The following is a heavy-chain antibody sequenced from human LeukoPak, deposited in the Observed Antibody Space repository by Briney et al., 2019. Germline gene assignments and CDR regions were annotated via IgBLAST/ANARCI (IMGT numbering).Heavy chain of an antibody. D-gene: IGHD6-6*01. J-gene: IGHJ5*02. CDR2: IYYSGST. CDR3: ARLSSLANIAARGRTWLDP. V-gene: IGHV4-59*01. CDR1: GGSINNSY. Sequence: PSETLSLTCTVSGGSINNSYWTWIRQPPGKGLEWIGHIYYSGSTNYSPSLKSRVTISVDTSKNQFSLKLSSVTAADTAVYYCARLSSLANIAARGRTWLDPWGQGSLVTVSP.